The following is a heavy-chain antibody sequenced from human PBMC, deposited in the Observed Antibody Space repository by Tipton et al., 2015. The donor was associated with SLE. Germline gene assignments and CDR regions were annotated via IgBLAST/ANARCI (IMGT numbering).Heavy chain of an antibody. J-gene: IGHJ3*02. CDR3: ARGPLAGAFDI. CDR2: VYYSGST. CDR1: GGSVSSSSYY. V-gene: IGHV4-39*07. D-gene: IGHD6-19*01. Sequence: TLSLTCTVSGGSVSSSSYYWGWIRQPPGRGLEWIGSVYYSGSTYYNPSLKSRVIISVDTSKNQFSLKLSSVTAADTAVYYCARGPLAGAFDIWGQGTMVTVSS.